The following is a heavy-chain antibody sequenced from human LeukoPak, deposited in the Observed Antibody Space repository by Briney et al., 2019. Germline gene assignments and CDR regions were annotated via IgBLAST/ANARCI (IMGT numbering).Heavy chain of an antibody. Sequence: PSETLSLTCAVYGGSFSGYYWSWIRQPPGKGLEWIGEINHSGSTNYNPSLKSRVTISVDTSKNQFSLKLSSVTAADTAVYYCARDSSTSVEYYFDHWGQGTLVTVSS. D-gene: IGHD2-2*01. CDR2: INHSGST. CDR1: GGSFSGYY. J-gene: IGHJ4*02. V-gene: IGHV4-34*01. CDR3: ARDSSTSVEYYFDH.